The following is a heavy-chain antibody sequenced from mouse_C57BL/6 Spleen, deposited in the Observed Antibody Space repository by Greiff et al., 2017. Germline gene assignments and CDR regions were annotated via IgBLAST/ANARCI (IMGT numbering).Heavy chain of an antibody. V-gene: IGHV2-2*01. CDR2: IWSGGST. J-gene: IGHJ4*01. D-gene: IGHD2-1*01. CDR1: GFSLTSYG. CDR3: ARTTGNDAMDY. Sequence: QVQLKESGPGLVQPSQSLSITCTASGFSLTSYGVHWVRQSPGKGLEWLGVIWSGGSTDYNAAFISRLSISKDNSKSQVFFKMNSLQADDTAIYYCARTTGNDAMDYWGQGTSVTVSS.